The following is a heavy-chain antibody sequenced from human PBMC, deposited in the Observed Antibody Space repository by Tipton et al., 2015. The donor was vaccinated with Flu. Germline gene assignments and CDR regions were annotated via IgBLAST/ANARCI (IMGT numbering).Heavy chain of an antibody. Sequence: SLRLSCAASGFTFSSYSMNWVRQAPGKGLEWVSYISSSSSTIYYADSVKGRFTISRDNAKNSLYLQMNSLRDEDTAVYYCARDKTNVLRYFKAGMDVWGQGTTVTVSS. D-gene: IGHD3-9*01. J-gene: IGHJ6*02. V-gene: IGHV3-48*02. CDR2: ISSSSSTI. CDR1: GFTFSSYS. CDR3: ARDKTNVLRYFKAGMDV.